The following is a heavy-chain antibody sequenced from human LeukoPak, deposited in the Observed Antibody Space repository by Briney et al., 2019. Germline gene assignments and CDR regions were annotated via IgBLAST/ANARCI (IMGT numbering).Heavy chain of an antibody. CDR1: GGSISSYY. CDR2: IYYSGST. Sequence: SETLSLTCTVSGGSISSYYWSWIRQPPGKGLEWIGYIYYSGSTNYNPSLKSRVTISVDTSKNQFSLKLSSVTAADTAVYYCARLNIAAAGTDAVDYWGQGTLVTVSP. J-gene: IGHJ4*02. CDR3: ARLNIAAAGTDAVDY. D-gene: IGHD6-13*01. V-gene: IGHV4-59*08.